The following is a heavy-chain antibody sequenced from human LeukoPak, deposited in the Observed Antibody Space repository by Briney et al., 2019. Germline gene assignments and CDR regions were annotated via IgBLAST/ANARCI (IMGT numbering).Heavy chain of an antibody. CDR3: ARGNGWELTVDY. CDR1: GYTFTSYD. CDR2: MNPNSGNT. V-gene: IGHV1-8*01. D-gene: IGHD1-26*01. J-gene: IGHJ4*02. Sequence: GASVKVSCKASGYTFTSYDINWVRQATGQGLEWMGWMNPNSGNTGYAQNFQGRVTMTRNTSISTAYMELSSLRSEDTAVYYCARGNGWELTVDYWGQGTLVTVSS.